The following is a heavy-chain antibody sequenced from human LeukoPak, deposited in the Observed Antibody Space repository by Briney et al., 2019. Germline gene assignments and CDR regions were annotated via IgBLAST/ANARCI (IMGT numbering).Heavy chain of an antibody. CDR2: INPNSGGT. D-gene: IGHD5-24*01. V-gene: IGHV1-2*02. CDR3: ARTSKWATIQSFDY. J-gene: IGHJ4*02. Sequence: ASVKVSCKASGYTFTDYYMHWVRQAPGQGLEWMGWINPNSGGTNYAQKFQGRVTMTRDTSISTAYMELSRLRSDDTAVYYCARTSKWATIQSFDYWGQGTLVTVSS. CDR1: GYTFTDYY.